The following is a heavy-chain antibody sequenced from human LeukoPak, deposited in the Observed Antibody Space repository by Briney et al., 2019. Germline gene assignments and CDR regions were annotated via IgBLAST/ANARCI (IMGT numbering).Heavy chain of an antibody. J-gene: IGHJ4*02. CDR2: IYPGDSDT. CDR1: GYSFTSYW. V-gene: IGHV5-51*01. D-gene: IGHD3-22*01. Sequence: PGESLKISCKGSGYSFTSYWIGWVRQMPGKGLEWMGIIYPGDSDTRYSPSFQGQVTISADKSISTAYLQWSSLKASDTAMYYCARQDYYDSSGYYGDYWGQGTLVTVSS. CDR3: ARQDYYDSSGYYGDY.